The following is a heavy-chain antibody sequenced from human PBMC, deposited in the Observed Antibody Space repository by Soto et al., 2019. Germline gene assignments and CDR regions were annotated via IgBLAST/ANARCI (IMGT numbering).Heavy chain of an antibody. D-gene: IGHD6-19*01. J-gene: IGHJ4*02. CDR2: ISWNSGSI. CDR1: GFTFDDYA. CDR3: AKDKNPYSSGWYDVGGFDY. V-gene: IGHV3-9*01. Sequence: GGSLRLSCAASGFTFDDYAMHWVRQAPGKGLEWVSGISWNSGSIGYADSVKGRFTISRDNAKNSLYLQMNSLRAEDTALYYCAKDKNPYSSGWYDVGGFDYWGQGTLVTVSS.